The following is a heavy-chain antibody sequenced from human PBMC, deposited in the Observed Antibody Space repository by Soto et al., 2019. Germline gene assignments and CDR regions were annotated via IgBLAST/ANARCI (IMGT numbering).Heavy chain of an antibody. D-gene: IGHD3-16*01. V-gene: IGHV3-7*03. CDR2: IKQDGSEK. CDR3: ARDWGLPGS. CDR1: GFIFISYW. Sequence: HPGWSLRLSCASSGFIFISYWMNWVRQAPGKGLEWVASIKQDGSEKYYVDSVKGRFTISRDNAKNSLYLQMNSLRADDTAVYYCARDWGLPGSWGQGTLVTVSS. J-gene: IGHJ5*02.